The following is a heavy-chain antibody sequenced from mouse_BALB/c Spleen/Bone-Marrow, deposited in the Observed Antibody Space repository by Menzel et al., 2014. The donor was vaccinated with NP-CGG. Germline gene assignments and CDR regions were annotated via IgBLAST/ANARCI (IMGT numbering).Heavy chain of an antibody. D-gene: IGHD2-3*01. J-gene: IGHJ1*01. CDR1: GYTFSIYW. V-gene: IGHV1-9*01. CDR3: ARWDGYWYFDV. Sequence: VQLQQSGAGLMKPGASVKISCKATGYTFSIYWIEWVKQRPGHGLEWIGEILPGSGSTNYNEKFKGKATFTADTSSNTAYMQLSSLTSEDSAVYYCARWDGYWYFDVWGAGTTVTVSS. CDR2: ILPGSGST.